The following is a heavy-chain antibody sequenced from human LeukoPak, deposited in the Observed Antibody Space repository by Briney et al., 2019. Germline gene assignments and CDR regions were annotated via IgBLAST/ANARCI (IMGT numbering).Heavy chain of an antibody. Sequence: SGGSLRLSCAASGFTFSSYSMNWVRQAPGKGLEWVSSISSSSSYIYYADSVKGRFTISRDNAKNSLYLQMNSLRAEDTAVYYCARNQRWLQFEWFDPWGQGTLVTVSS. J-gene: IGHJ5*02. CDR2: ISSSSSYI. CDR3: ARNQRWLQFEWFDP. V-gene: IGHV3-21*01. CDR1: GFTFSSYS. D-gene: IGHD5-24*01.